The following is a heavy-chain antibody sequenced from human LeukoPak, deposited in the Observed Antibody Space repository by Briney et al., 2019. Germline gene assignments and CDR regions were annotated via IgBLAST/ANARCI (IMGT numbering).Heavy chain of an antibody. D-gene: IGHD3-22*01. J-gene: IGHJ4*02. CDR3: ARVVLDYYDSSGGYYFDY. Sequence: SVKVSCKASGGTFSSYAISWVRQAPGQGLEWMGGIIPIFGTANYAQKFQGRVTITADESTSTAYMELSSLRSEDTAVYYCARVVLDYYDSSGGYYFDYWGQGTLVTVSS. V-gene: IGHV1-69*13. CDR1: GGTFSSYA. CDR2: IIPIFGTA.